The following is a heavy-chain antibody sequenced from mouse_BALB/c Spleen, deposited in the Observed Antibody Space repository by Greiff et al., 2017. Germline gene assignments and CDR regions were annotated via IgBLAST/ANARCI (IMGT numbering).Heavy chain of an antibody. J-gene: IGHJ3*01. CDR2: IRLKSNNYAT. D-gene: IGHD1-1*01. CDR1: GFTFSNYW. CDR3: TRRDYGSSPVAY. Sequence: EVQRVESGGGLVQPGGSMKLSCVASGFTFSNYWMNWVRQSPEKGLEWVAEIRLKSNNYATHYAESVKGRFTISRDDSKSSVYLQMNNLRAEDTGIYYCTRRDYGSSPVAYWGQGTLVTVSA. V-gene: IGHV6-6*02.